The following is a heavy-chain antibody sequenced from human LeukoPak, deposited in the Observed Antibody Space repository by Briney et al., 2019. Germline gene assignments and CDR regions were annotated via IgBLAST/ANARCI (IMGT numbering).Heavy chain of an antibody. D-gene: IGHD3-16*02. J-gene: IGHJ4*02. CDR3: ARDRPGDYVWGSDRYIDY. CDR1: GFTFSSYG. V-gene: IGHV3-33*01. CDR2: IWYDGSNK. Sequence: GRSLRLSCAASGFTFSSYGMHWVRQAPGKGLEWVAVIWYDGSNKYYADSVKGRFNISRDNSKNTLYLQMNSLSAEDTAVYYCARDRPGDYVWGSDRYIDYWGQGTLVTVSS.